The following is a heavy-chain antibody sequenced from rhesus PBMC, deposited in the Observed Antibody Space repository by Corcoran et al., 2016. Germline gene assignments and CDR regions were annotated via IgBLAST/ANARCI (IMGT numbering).Heavy chain of an antibody. Sequence: QVQLQESGPGLVKPSETLSLTCAVSGGSFSSYWWSWIRQPPGKGLEWIGEINGNSGSTNYNPPLKSRVTIAKDASKNQCSLKLSSVTAADTAVYYCARDRPGLDSWGQGVVVTVSS. CDR1: GGSFSSYW. J-gene: IGHJ6*01. CDR3: ARDRPGLDS. CDR2: INGNSGST. V-gene: IGHV4-80*01.